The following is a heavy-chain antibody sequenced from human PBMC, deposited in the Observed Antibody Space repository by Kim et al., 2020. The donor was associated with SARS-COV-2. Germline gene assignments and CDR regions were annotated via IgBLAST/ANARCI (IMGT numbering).Heavy chain of an antibody. D-gene: IGHD4-17*01. CDR1: GFTFSSYV. V-gene: IGHV3-33*01. CDR2: IWYDGSNK. J-gene: IGHJ6*02. Sequence: GGSLRLSCAASGFTFSSYVMHWVRQAPGKGLEWVAVIWYDGSNKYYADSVKGRFTISRDNSKNTLYLQMNSLRAEDTAVYYCAGSQGGSTYGYGMDVWGQGTTVTVSS. CDR3: AGSQGGSTYGYGMDV.